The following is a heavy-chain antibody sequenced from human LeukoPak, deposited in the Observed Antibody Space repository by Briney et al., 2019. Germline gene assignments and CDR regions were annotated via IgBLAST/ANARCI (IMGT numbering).Heavy chain of an antibody. J-gene: IGHJ4*02. CDR1: GASITSYY. CDR2: IHHNGAA. CDR3: ARSQDGRYDNSGYYFDH. Sequence: SETLSLTCTVSGASITSYYWSWIRQSPGKGLEWLGYIHHNGAANYNPSLQSRVTTSVAVSKGQFSLKLTSMTAADTAVYFCARSQDGRYDNSGYYFDHWGQGILVTVSS. D-gene: IGHD3-22*01. V-gene: IGHV4-59*08.